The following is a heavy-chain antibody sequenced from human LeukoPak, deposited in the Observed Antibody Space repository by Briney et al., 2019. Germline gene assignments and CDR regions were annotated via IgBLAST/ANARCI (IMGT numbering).Heavy chain of an antibody. CDR1: GFTFSSYS. D-gene: IGHD3-10*01. CDR2: ISSSSSTI. Sequence: GGSLRLSCAASGFTFSSYSMNWVRQAPGKGLEWVSYISSSSSTIYYADSVKGRFTISRDNAKNSLYLQMNSLRAEDTAVYYCAREGVAVRVALNWFDPWGQGTLVTVSS. J-gene: IGHJ5*02. V-gene: IGHV3-48*01. CDR3: AREGVAVRVALNWFDP.